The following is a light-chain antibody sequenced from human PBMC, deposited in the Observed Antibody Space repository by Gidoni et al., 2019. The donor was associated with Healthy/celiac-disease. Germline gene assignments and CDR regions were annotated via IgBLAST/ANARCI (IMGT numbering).Light chain of an antibody. CDR1: QTITSAF. CDR3: QQYGSPRFT. V-gene: IGKV3-20*01. CDR2: GTF. Sequence: EIVLTQSPGTLSLSPGESASLSCRASQTITSAFLAWYQHIPGQAPRLLLYGTFNRASGIPDRFSGSGSGTDFTLTISRLEPEDFAVYYCQQYGSPRFTFGQGTKLEI. J-gene: IGKJ2*01.